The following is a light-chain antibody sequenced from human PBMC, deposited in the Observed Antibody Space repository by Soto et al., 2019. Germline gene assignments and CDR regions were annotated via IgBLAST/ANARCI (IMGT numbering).Light chain of an antibody. CDR2: DVS. Sequence: SVLTQPASVSGSPGQSIAISCTGTSSDVGGYNYVSWYQQYPGKAPKLKIYDVSNRPSGVSNRFSGSKSGNTASLTISGLQAEDEADYYCSSYTTSSTLVFGGGTKVTVL. V-gene: IGLV2-14*03. CDR3: SSYTTSSTLV. J-gene: IGLJ2*01. CDR1: SSDVGGYNY.